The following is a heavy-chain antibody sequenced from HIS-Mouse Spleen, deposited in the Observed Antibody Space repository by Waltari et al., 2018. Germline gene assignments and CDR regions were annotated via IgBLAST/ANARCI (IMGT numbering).Heavy chain of an antibody. J-gene: IGHJ3*02. CDR1: GYSISSGYY. Sequence: QVQLQESGPGLVKPSETLSLTCTVSGYSISSGYYWGWIRQPPVKGLEWIGSIYHSGSTYYNPSLKSRVTISVDTSKNQFSLKLSSVTAADTAVYYCARETDAFDIWGQGTMVTVSS. CDR3: ARETDAFDI. CDR2: IYHSGST. V-gene: IGHV4-38-2*02.